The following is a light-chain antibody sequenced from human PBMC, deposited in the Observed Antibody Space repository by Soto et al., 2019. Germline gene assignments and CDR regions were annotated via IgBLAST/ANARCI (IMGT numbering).Light chain of an antibody. CDR2: GAS. J-gene: IGKJ5*01. CDR3: KQYNTWPPIT. CDR1: QSISSSF. Sequence: EVVFTHSLGILSLSTGERASLSCGASQSISSSFLAWYRQRPGQAPRLLIYGASSRATGIPVRFSGTGSETDFTLTISRLEPEDFAVYYCKQYNTWPPITSGQGTRLEI. V-gene: IGKV3-20*01.